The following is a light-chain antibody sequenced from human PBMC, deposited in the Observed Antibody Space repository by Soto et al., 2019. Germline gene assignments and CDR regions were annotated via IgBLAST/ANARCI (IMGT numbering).Light chain of an antibody. CDR1: QGIRND. CDR2: AAS. J-gene: IGKJ1*01. V-gene: IGKV1-6*01. Sequence: AIQMTQSPSSLSASVGDRVTIACRASQGIRNDLGWYQQKPGKAPKLLIYAASSLQSGVPSRFSGSGSGTDFTLTISSLQPEDFATYYCQHYGGSPRTFGQGTKVDIX. CDR3: QHYGGSPRT.